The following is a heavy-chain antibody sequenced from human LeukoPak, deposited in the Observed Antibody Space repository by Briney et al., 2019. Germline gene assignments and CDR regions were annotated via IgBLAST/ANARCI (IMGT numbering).Heavy chain of an antibody. V-gene: IGHV5-51*01. D-gene: IGHD5-18*01. J-gene: IGHJ3*02. Sequence: GESLKISCKGSGYSFTSYWIGWVRQMPGKGLEWMRIIYPGDSDTRYSPSFQGQVTISADKSISTAYLQWSSLKASDTAMYYCARDTAMVEGAFDIWGQGTMVTVSS. CDR3: ARDTAMVEGAFDI. CDR1: GYSFTSYW. CDR2: IYPGDSDT.